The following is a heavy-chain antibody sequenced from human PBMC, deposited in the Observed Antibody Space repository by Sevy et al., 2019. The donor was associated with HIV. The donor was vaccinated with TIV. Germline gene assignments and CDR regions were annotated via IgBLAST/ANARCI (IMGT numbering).Heavy chain of an antibody. CDR1: GFTFSDYW. D-gene: IGHD3-16*01. CDR2: INRDGSEK. J-gene: IGHJ4*02. CDR3: VRGGVGY. V-gene: IGHV3-7*01. Sequence: GGSLRLSCVASGFTFSDYWMTWVRQAPGKGLEWVASINRDGSEKYHVDSVKRRFTMSRHNVNKSLFLQKCSVRVEDTAVFYCVRGGVGYWGQGTLVTVSS.